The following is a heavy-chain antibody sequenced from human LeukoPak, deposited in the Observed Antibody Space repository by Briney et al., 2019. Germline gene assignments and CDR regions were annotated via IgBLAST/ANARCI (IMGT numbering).Heavy chain of an antibody. Sequence: GASVKVSCKASGYTFTGYYMHWVRQAPGQGLEWMGWINPSSGGTNYAQKFQGRVTMTRDTSISTAYMELSRLRSDDTVVYYCARGWDIVIVPAAIPGNDFDYWGQGTLVTVSS. J-gene: IGHJ4*02. CDR1: GYTFTGYY. V-gene: IGHV1-2*02. CDR3: ARGWDIVIVPAAIPGNDFDY. D-gene: IGHD2-2*02. CDR2: INPSSGGT.